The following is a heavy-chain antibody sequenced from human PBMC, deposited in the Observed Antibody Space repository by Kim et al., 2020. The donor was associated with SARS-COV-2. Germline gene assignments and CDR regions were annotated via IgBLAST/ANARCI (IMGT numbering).Heavy chain of an antibody. V-gene: IGHV1-3*01. Sequence: ASVKVSCKASGYTFTSYAMHWVRQAPGQRLEWMGWINAGNGNTKYSQKFQGRVTITRDTSASTAYMELSSLRSEDTAVYYCARVEIVGSSWTGYFDYWGQGTLVTVSS. D-gene: IGHD6-13*01. CDR3: ARVEIVGSSWTGYFDY. J-gene: IGHJ4*02. CDR1: GYTFTSYA. CDR2: INAGNGNT.